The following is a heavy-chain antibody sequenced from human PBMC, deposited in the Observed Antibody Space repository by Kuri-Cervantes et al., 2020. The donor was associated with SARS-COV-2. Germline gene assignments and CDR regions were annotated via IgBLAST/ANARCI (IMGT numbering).Heavy chain of an antibody. CDR1: GFTFSSYG. V-gene: IGHV3-30*18. CDR3: AKEERTAFDY. Sequence: GESLKISCAASGFTFSSYGMHWVHQAPGKGLEWVAVISYDGSNKYYADSVKGRFTISRDNSKNTLYLQMNSLRAEDTAVYYCAKEERTAFDYWGQGTLVTVSS. J-gene: IGHJ4*02. CDR2: ISYDGSNK.